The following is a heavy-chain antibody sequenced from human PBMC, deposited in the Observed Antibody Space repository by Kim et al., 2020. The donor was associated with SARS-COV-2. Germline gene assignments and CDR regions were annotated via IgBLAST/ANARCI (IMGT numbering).Heavy chain of an antibody. CDR3: TKDLPPGGVDV. J-gene: IGHJ6*02. CDR2: RI. Sequence: RIDYGDLVRGRFTASRDNAKNSLYLQMNSLRPEDTGLYYCTKDLPPGGVDVWGQGTTVTVSS. V-gene: IGHV3-9*01.